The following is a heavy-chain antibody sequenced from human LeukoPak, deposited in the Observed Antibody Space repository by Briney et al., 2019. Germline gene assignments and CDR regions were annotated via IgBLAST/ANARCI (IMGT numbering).Heavy chain of an antibody. V-gene: IGHV4-34*01. D-gene: IGHD3-3*01. CDR3: ARHSRYDFWSGYLGYFQH. CDR2: INHSGST. J-gene: IGHJ1*01. Sequence: SETLSLTCAVYGGSFSGYYWSWIRQPPGKGLEWIGEINHSGSTNYNPSLKSRVTKSVDTSKNQFSLKLSSVTAADTAVYYCARHSRYDFWSGYLGYFQHWGQGTLVTVSS. CDR1: GGSFSGYY.